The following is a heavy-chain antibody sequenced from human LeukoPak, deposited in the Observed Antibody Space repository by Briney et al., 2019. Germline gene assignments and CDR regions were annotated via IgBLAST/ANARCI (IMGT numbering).Heavy chain of an antibody. CDR2: IYTSGNT. V-gene: IGHV4-4*07. Sequence: PSETLSLTCTVSSGSISSYYWSWIRQPAGKGLEWIGRIYTSGNTNYNPSLKSRITMSVDTSKNQFSLKLSSVTAADTAVYYCARLTLRFLEWLFDYWGQGTLVTVSS. J-gene: IGHJ4*02. CDR3: ARLTLRFLEWLFDY. CDR1: SGSISSYY. D-gene: IGHD3-3*01.